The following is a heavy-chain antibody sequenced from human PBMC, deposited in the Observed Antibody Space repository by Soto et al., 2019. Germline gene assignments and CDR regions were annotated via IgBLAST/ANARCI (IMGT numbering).Heavy chain of an antibody. J-gene: IGHJ5*02. Sequence: GGSLRLSCAASGFTFSSYSMNWVRQAPGKGLEWVSSISSSSSYIYYADSVKGRFTISRDNAKNSLYLQMNSLRAEDTAVYYCARDPIFGVVRPKYNWFDPWGQGTLVTVSS. CDR2: ISSSSSYI. D-gene: IGHD3-3*01. V-gene: IGHV3-21*01. CDR3: ARDPIFGVVRPKYNWFDP. CDR1: GFTFSSYS.